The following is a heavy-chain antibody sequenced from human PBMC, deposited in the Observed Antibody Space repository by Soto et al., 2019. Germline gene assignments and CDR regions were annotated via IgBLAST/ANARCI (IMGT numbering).Heavy chain of an antibody. Sequence: GSLRLSCAASGFTFSGHWMSWVRQAPGKGLEWVANINQDGSAKSYVGSVKGRCTISRDNAKNSLYLQMNGLRAEDTAVYYCARETYGMDVWGQGTTVTVSS. CDR3: ARETYGMDV. V-gene: IGHV3-7*04. CDR1: GFTFSGHW. J-gene: IGHJ6*02. CDR2: INQDGSAK.